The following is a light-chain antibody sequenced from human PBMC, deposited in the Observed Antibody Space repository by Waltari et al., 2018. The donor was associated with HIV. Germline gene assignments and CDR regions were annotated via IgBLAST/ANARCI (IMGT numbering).Light chain of an antibody. Sequence: QSVLTQPPSASGPPGQRVPISCSGSRSNIGSSAVTWYQQLPGAAPKLLIHSNNPRPSGVPDRFSGSKSGTSASLAISGLQSEDEADYYCATWDDRLNGRVFGTGTKVTI. J-gene: IGLJ1*01. V-gene: IGLV1-44*01. CDR1: RSNIGSSA. CDR3: ATWDDRLNGRV. CDR2: SNN.